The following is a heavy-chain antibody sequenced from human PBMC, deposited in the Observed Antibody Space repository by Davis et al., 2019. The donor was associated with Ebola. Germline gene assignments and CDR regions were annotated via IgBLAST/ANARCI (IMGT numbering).Heavy chain of an antibody. J-gene: IGHJ4*02. Sequence: AVKVSCKAAGGTFSSYAISWVRQAPGQGLEWIGRLITIFGTANYAQKFQGRVTITADESTSTAYMELSSLRSEDTAVYYCARGGVGGSGYYHGWTKSFDYWGQGTLVTVSS. V-gene: IGHV1-69*13. CDR2: LITIFGTA. CDR1: GGTFSSYA. CDR3: ARGGVGGSGYYHGWTKSFDY. D-gene: IGHD3-22*01.